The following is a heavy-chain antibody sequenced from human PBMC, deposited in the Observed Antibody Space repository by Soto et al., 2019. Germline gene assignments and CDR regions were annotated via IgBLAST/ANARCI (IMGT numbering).Heavy chain of an antibody. CDR3: TKRPLCARDCWYFDD. V-gene: IGHV3-23*05. D-gene: IGHD2-21*02. CDR2: IDDGNIA. J-gene: IGHJ4*02. CDR1: GFNFRTYA. Sequence: EVRLLQSGGGSEQPGGSLRLSCAASGFNFRTYAMYWVRQAPGKGLEWVAAIDDGNIAYYADSVKGRFIISRDNSRNTRHLQMDGLTVEDTAIYFCTKRPLCARDCWYFDDWGQGILVTVSS.